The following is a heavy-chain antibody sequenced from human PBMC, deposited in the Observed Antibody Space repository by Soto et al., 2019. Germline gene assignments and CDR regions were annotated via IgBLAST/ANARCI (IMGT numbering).Heavy chain of an antibody. CDR2: ISWDGGST. CDR3: AKDSGPDSSSWVNYYYYGMDV. CDR1: GFTFDDYT. J-gene: IGHJ6*04. D-gene: IGHD6-13*01. Sequence: GGSLRLSCAASGFTFDDYTMHWVRQAPGKGLEWVSLISWDGGSTYYADSVKGRFTISRDNSKNSLYLQMNSLRTEDTALYYCAKDSGPDSSSWVNYYYYGMDVWGKGTTVTVSS. V-gene: IGHV3-43*01.